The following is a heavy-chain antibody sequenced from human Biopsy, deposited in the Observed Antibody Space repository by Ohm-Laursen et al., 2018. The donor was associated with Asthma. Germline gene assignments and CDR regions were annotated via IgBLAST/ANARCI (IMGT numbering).Heavy chain of an antibody. CDR2: ISVYNGNT. CDR1: GCTFNSAG. V-gene: IGHV1-18*01. D-gene: IGHD3-10*01. J-gene: IGHJ6*02. Sequence: EASVTVSCKTSGCTFNSAGITWVRQAPGQGLEWMGWISVYNGNTKVAQKLQDRVTMITDTSTSTAYMELRSLRSDDTAVYFCARAVDYSHYYGIDVWGQGTTVTVS. CDR3: ARAVDYSHYYGIDV.